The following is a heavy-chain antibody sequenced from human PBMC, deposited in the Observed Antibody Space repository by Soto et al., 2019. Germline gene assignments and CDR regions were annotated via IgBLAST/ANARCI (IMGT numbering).Heavy chain of an antibody. Sequence: QVQLVESGGGLVKPGGSLRLSCAASGFVFSDYMSWVRQAPGQGLEWLSYISGSGRTIYSADSVKGRFTISRDNATNSLYLQMNNVRTEDTAVYYCARLPFPWGWFDPWGQGTLVTVSS. CDR2: ISGSGRTI. D-gene: IGHD3-16*01. CDR3: ARLPFPWGWFDP. J-gene: IGHJ5*02. V-gene: IGHV3-11*01. CDR1: GFVFSDY.